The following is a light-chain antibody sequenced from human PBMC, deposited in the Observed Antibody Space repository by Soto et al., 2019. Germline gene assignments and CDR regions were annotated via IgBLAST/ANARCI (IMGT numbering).Light chain of an antibody. CDR1: QSVSSY. J-gene: IGKJ1*01. V-gene: IGKV3-11*01. Sequence: EIVLTQSSATLSLSPGERTTLSCRASQSVSSYLAWYQQKPGQALRLLIYDAFNRATGIPARFSGSGSGTDFTLTISSLEPEDFAVYYCVQRSTWPWTIGQGSKVEIK. CDR3: VQRSTWPWT. CDR2: DAF.